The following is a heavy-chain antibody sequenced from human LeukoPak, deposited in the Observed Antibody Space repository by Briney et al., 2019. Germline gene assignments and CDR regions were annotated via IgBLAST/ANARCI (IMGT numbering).Heavy chain of an antibody. CDR2: INHNGNVN. V-gene: IGHV3-7*03. CDR3: ARGGGLDV. Sequence: GGSLRLSCVDSGFTFTNAWMSWVRQAPGKGLEWVASINHNGNVNYYVDSVKGRFTISRDNAKNSLYLQMSNLRAEDTAVYFCARGGGLDVWGQGATVTVSS. CDR1: GFTFTNAW. D-gene: IGHD3-16*01. J-gene: IGHJ6*02.